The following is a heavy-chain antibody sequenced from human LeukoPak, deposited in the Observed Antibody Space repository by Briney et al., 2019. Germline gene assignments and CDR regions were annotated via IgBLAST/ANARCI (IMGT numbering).Heavy chain of an antibody. CDR3: AKEQTAIVRGYYYGMDV. V-gene: IGHV3-23*01. Sequence: PGGSLRLSCAASGFTFTNFAMTWVRQAPGKGLEWVSGITAAGGSPSYADSVKGRFTISRDNSKNTLYLQMNSLRAEDTAVYYCAKEQTAIVRGYYYGMDVWGQGTTVTVSS. D-gene: IGHD5-18*01. J-gene: IGHJ6*02. CDR2: ITAAGGSP. CDR1: GFTFTNFA.